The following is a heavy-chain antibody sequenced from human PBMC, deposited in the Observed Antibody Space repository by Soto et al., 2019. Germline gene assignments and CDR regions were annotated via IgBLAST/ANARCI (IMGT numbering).Heavy chain of an antibody. J-gene: IGHJ4*02. CDR3: AMIAAAGTLIDY. D-gene: IGHD6-13*01. Sequence: QVQLQESGPGLVKPSQTLSLTCTVSGGSISSGGYYWSWIRQHPGKGLEWIGYIYYSGSTYYNPSLKSRVTLSVDTSNNQFSLKLSSVTAADTAVYYCAMIAAAGTLIDYWGQGTLVTVSS. V-gene: IGHV4-31*03. CDR1: GGSISSGGYY. CDR2: IYYSGST.